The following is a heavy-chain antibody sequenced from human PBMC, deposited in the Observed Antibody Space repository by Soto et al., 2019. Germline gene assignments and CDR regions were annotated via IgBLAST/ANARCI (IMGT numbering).Heavy chain of an antibody. CDR1: GGSISSYY. D-gene: IGHD2-8*01. CDR2: IYYSGST. CDR3: ARAGPGFCTNGVCWFDP. V-gene: IGHV4-59*12. Sequence: SETLSLTCTVSGGSISSYYRSWIRQPPGKGLEWIGYIYYSGSTNYNPSLKSRVTISIDRSKNQFSLNLSSVTAADTAVYYCARAGPGFCTNGVCWFDPWGQGTLVTVSS. J-gene: IGHJ5*02.